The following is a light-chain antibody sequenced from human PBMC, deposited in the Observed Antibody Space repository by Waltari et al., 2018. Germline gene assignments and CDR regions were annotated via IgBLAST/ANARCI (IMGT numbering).Light chain of an antibody. Sequence: EIVLTQSPGTLSLPPGERATPTCRASQSVCSSYLAWYQQKPGQAPRLLIYGASSRATGIPDRFSGSGSGTDFTFTISRLEPEDFAVYYCQQYGSSPYTFGQGTKLEIK. CDR3: QQYGSSPYT. J-gene: IGKJ2*01. CDR1: QSVCSSY. CDR2: GAS. V-gene: IGKV3-20*01.